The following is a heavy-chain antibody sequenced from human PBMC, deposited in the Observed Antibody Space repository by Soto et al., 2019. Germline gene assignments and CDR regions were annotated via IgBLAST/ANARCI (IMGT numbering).Heavy chain of an antibody. CDR2: ITSSGVST. Sequence: GGSLRLSCAASGFTFSNYAMGWVRQAPGKGLEWVSTITSSGVSTYYVDSVKGRFTISRDNSKNTLYLEMNSLRAEDSAKYYCAKATTRKWLVSCWFDAWGQGTLVTVSS. CDR3: AKATTRKWLVSCWFDA. J-gene: IGHJ5*02. D-gene: IGHD6-19*01. CDR1: GFTFSNYA. V-gene: IGHV3-23*01.